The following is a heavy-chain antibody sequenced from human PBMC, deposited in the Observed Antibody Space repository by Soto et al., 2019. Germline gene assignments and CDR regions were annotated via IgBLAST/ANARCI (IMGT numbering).Heavy chain of an antibody. J-gene: IGHJ5*02. CDR2: IYYSGST. CDR1: GGSVSSGSYY. V-gene: IGHV4-61*01. Sequence: SETLSLTCTVSGGSVSSGSYYWSWIRQPPGKGLEWIGYIYYSGSTNYNPSLKSRVTISVDTSKNQFSLKLSSVTAADTAVYYCARAHDYVWGSYPPNWFDPWGKGTLVTVSS. D-gene: IGHD3-16*02. CDR3: ARAHDYVWGSYPPNWFDP.